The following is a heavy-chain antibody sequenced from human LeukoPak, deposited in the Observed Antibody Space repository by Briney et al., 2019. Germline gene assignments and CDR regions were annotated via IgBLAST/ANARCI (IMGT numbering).Heavy chain of an antibody. D-gene: IGHD5-24*01. Sequence: GESLQISCKASGYSFTSYWIGWVRQMPGKGLEWMGIVFPGDSDTRYSPSFQGQVTISADESVSTAYLQWSSLKASDTAMYYCVRRDGYNYPADYWGQGTLVTVSS. CDR2: VFPGDSDT. V-gene: IGHV5-51*01. CDR1: GYSFTSYW. J-gene: IGHJ4*02. CDR3: VRRDGYNYPADY.